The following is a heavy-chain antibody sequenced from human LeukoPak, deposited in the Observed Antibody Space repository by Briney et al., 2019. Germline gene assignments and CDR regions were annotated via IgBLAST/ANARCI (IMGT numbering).Heavy chain of an antibody. CDR2: ISAYNGNT. D-gene: IGHD3-10*01. V-gene: IGHV1-18*01. CDR3: ASAQFRFGEFNNWFDP. Sequence: ASVKVSCKASGYTFTSYGISWVRQAPGQGLEWMGWISAYNGNTSYAQKLQGRVTMTTDTSTSTAYMELRSLRSDDTAVYYCASAQFRFGEFNNWFDPWGQGTLVTVSS. J-gene: IGHJ5*02. CDR1: GYTFTSYG.